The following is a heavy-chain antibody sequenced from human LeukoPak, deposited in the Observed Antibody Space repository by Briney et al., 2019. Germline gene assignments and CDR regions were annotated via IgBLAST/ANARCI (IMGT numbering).Heavy chain of an antibody. Sequence: GGSLRLSCAASEFTFSSYSMNWVRQAPGKGLAWVSYISSSSRTIYYADSVKGRFTISRDNAKNSLYLQTNSLRDEDTAVYYCARDPRDGYCSSTSCYGALDIWGQGTMVTVSS. J-gene: IGHJ3*02. CDR1: EFTFSSYS. D-gene: IGHD2-2*01. CDR3: ARDPRDGYCSSTSCYGALDI. CDR2: ISSSSRTI. V-gene: IGHV3-48*02.